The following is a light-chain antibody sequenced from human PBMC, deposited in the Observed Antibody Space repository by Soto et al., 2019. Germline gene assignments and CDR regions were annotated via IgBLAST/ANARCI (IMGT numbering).Light chain of an antibody. CDR1: QSISSW. V-gene: IGKV1-5*01. CDR2: DAS. CDR3: QVKGT. Sequence: DIQMTQSPSTLAASVGDRVTITCRASQSISSWLAWYQQKPGKAPKLLIYDASSLESGVPSRFSGSGSGTEFTLTISSLQPDDFVTYYCQVKGTLGQGTQVEIK. J-gene: IGKJ1*01.